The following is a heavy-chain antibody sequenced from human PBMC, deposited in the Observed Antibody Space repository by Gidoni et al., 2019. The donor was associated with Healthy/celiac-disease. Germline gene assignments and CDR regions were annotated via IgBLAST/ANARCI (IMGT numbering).Heavy chain of an antibody. D-gene: IGHD3-9*01. J-gene: IGHJ3*02. CDR2: ISGSGGST. CDR3: AKDASTSDRSYFDWLPPQMDAFDI. V-gene: IGHV3-23*01. Sequence: EVQLLESGGGLVQPGGSLRLSCAASGFTFSSYAMRWVRQAPGKGLEWVSAISGSGGSTYYADSVKGRFTISRDNSKNTLYLQMNSLRAEDTAVYYCAKDASTSDRSYFDWLPPQMDAFDIWGQGTMVTVSS. CDR1: GFTFSSYA.